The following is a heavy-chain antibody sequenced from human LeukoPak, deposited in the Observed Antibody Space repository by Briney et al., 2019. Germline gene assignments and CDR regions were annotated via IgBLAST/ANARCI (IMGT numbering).Heavy chain of an antibody. D-gene: IGHD3-22*01. J-gene: IGHJ4*02. CDR1: GGTFSSYA. CDR2: IIPILGKA. CDR3: ARDRGYDSSGYSPTGPLFDY. Sequence: SVKVSCKASGGTFSSYAISWVRQAPGQGLEWMGRIIPILGKANYAQKFQGRVTITADKSTSTAYMELSSLRSEDTAVYYCARDRGYDSSGYSPTGPLFDYWGQGTLVTVSS. V-gene: IGHV1-69*04.